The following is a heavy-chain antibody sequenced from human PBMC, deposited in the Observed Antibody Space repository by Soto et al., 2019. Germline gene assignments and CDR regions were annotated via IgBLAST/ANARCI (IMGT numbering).Heavy chain of an antibody. V-gene: IGHV5-51*01. D-gene: IGHD3-9*01. CDR2: IYPGGSEA. J-gene: IGHJ4*02. CDR3: ARQADYTISTGYFYYFDY. Sequence: GESLKISCKSSGYSFTDYWIGWVRQMPGKGLEWMGSIYPGGSEAGYSPSFQGQVTISVDTSINTAFLRWNSLPSSNNAMYYCARQADYTISTGYFYYFDYWGQGSLVTVSS. CDR1: GYSFTDYW.